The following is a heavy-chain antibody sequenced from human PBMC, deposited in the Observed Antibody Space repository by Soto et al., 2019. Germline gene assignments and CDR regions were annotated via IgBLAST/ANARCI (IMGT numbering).Heavy chain of an antibody. Sequence: ASVKVSCKASGYTFTSYGISWVRQAPGQGLEWMGWISAYNGNTNYAQKLQGRVTMTTDTSTSTAYMELRSLRSDDTAVYYCARGGRLDISFFDYYYYYGMDVWGQGTTVTVSS. J-gene: IGHJ6*02. D-gene: IGHD2-2*03. CDR3: ARGGRLDISFFDYYYYYGMDV. V-gene: IGHV1-18*04. CDR2: ISAYNGNT. CDR1: GYTFTSYG.